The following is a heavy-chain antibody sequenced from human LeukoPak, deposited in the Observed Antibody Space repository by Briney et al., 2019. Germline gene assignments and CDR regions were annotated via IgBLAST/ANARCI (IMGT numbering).Heavy chain of an antibody. V-gene: IGHV1-69*04. CDR2: IIPILGIA. CDR1: GGTFSSYA. J-gene: IGHJ4*02. Sequence: ASVKVSCKASGGTFSSYAISWVRQAPGQGLEWMGRIIPILGIANYAQKFQGRVTITADKSTSTAYMELSSLRSEDTAVYYCARVGEAYYFDYWGQGTLVTVSS. D-gene: IGHD3-16*01. CDR3: ARVGEAYYFDY.